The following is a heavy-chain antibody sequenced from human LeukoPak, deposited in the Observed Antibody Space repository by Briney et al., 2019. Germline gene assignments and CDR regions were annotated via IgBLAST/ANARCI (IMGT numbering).Heavy chain of an antibody. J-gene: IGHJ4*02. D-gene: IGHD3-22*01. CDR2: IDPSDSYT. CDR3: ARLLNYYDSSGYYYNRFDY. Sequence: GESLRISCKGSGYSFTSYWISWARQMPGKGLEWMGRIDPSDSYTNYSPSFQGHVTISADKSISTAYLQWSSLKASDTVMYYCARLLNYYDSSGYYYNRFDYWGQGTLVTVSS. CDR1: GYSFTSYW. V-gene: IGHV5-10-1*01.